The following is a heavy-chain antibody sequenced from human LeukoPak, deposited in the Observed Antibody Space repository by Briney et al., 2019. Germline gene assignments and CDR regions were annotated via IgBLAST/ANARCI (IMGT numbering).Heavy chain of an antibody. CDR3: ARGLPYYVFWSGYSTAHPFFVY. V-gene: IGHV4-34*01. J-gene: IGHJ4*02. Sequence: PSETLSLTCAVYGGSFSGYYWSWIRQPPGKGLEWIGEINHSGSTNYNPSLKSRVTISVDTSKNQFSLKLSSVTAADTAVYYCARGLPYYVFWSGYSTAHPFFVYWGQGTLVTVSS. CDR1: GGSFSGYY. CDR2: INHSGST. D-gene: IGHD3-3*01.